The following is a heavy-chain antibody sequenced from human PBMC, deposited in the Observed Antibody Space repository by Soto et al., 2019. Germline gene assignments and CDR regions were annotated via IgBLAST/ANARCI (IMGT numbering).Heavy chain of an antibody. J-gene: IGHJ6*02. D-gene: IGHD3-10*01. V-gene: IGHV5-51*01. Sequence: GESLKISCKGSGYSFTSYWIGWVRQMPGKGLEWMGIIYPGDSDTRYSPSFQGQVTISADKSISTAYLQWSSLKASDTAMYYCASSRRMVRGYYYGMDVWGQGTTVTSP. CDR2: IYPGDSDT. CDR1: GYSFTSYW. CDR3: ASSRRMVRGYYYGMDV.